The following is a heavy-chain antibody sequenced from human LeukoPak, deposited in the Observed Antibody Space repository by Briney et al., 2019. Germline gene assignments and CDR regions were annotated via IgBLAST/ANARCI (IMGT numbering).Heavy chain of an antibody. CDR3: ARGRLRYFDWLPDAFDI. Sequence: GASVKVSCKASGYTFTSHGISWVRQAPGQGLEWMGWISAYNGNTNYAQKLQGRVTMTTDTSTSTAYMELRSLRSDDTAVYYCARGRLRYFDWLPDAFDIWGQGTMVTVSS. D-gene: IGHD3-9*01. V-gene: IGHV1-18*01. CDR1: GYTFTSHG. CDR2: ISAYNGNT. J-gene: IGHJ3*02.